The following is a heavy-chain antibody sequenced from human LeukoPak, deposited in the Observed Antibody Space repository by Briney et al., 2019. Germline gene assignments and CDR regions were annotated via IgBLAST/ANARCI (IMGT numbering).Heavy chain of an antibody. Sequence: GGSLRLSCAASGFTFSSYSMNWVRQAPGKGLDWVSSISSSSSYIYYADSVKGRFTISRDNAKNSLYLQMNSLRAEDTAVYYCARDTYYYGSGSYPRDYWGQGTLVTVSS. V-gene: IGHV3-21*01. J-gene: IGHJ4*02. CDR1: GFTFSSYS. D-gene: IGHD3-10*01. CDR3: ARDTYYYGSGSYPRDY. CDR2: ISSSSSYI.